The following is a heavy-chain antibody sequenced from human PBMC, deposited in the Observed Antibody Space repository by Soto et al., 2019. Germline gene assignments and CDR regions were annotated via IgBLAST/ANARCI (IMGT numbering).Heavy chain of an antibody. CDR2: ISYDGSNK. V-gene: IGHV3-30*18. D-gene: IGHD1-1*01. CDR1: GFTFSSYG. Sequence: HPGGSLRLSCAASGFTFSSYGMHWVRQAPGKGLEWVAVISYDGSNKYYADSVKGRFTISRGNSKNTLYLQMNSLRAEDTAVYYCAKGNWNEYYFDYWGQGTLVTVSS. CDR3: AKGNWNEYYFDY. J-gene: IGHJ4*02.